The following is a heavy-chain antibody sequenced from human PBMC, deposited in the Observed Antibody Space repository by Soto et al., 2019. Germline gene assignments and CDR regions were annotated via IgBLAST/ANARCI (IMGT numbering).Heavy chain of an antibody. J-gene: IGHJ4*02. CDR2: IYWDDTK. V-gene: IGHV2-5*02. CDR1: GFSISTNGVG. CDR3: TRKGAGTTSLDY. D-gene: IGHD1-7*01. Sequence: SGPTLVNPTQTLTLTCTFSGFSISTNGVGVGWIRQPPGKALEWLAVIYWDDTKHYSPSLKSRLTITKDTSKNQVFLTMTNVDPVDTATYYCTRKGAGTTSLDYWGQGTLVTVSA.